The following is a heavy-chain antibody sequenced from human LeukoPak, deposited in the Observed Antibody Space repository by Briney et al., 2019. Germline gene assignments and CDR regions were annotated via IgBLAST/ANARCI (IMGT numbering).Heavy chain of an antibody. CDR3: ARDYDSSGSQTYYFDY. V-gene: IGHV1-46*01. CDR1: GYTFTSYY. Sequence: ASVKVSCKASGYTFTSYYMHWVRQAPGQGLEWMGIINPSGGSTSYAQKFRGRVTMTRDTSTSTVYMELSSLRSEDTAVYYCARDYDSSGSQTYYFDYWGQGTLVTVSS. J-gene: IGHJ4*02. CDR2: INPSGGST. D-gene: IGHD3-22*01.